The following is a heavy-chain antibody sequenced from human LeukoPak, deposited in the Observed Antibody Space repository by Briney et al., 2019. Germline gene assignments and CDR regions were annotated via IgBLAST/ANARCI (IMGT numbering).Heavy chain of an antibody. Sequence: GASLRLSCAASGFTFSSYAMSWVRQAPGKGLEWVSAISGSGGSTYYADSVKGRFTISRDNSKNTLYLQMNSLRAEDTAEYYCAKDLNEEMDAFDIWGQGTMVTVSS. CDR1: GFTFSSYA. CDR2: ISGSGGST. V-gene: IGHV3-23*01. CDR3: AKDLNEEMDAFDI. J-gene: IGHJ3*02.